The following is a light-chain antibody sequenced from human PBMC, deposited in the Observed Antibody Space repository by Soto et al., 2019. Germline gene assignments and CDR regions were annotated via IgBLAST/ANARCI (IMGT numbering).Light chain of an antibody. CDR3: QQYNSWPL. J-gene: IGKJ2*01. CDR2: DAS. V-gene: IGKV3-15*01. CDR1: QRVTSK. Sequence: EMARTQSTATLSMSPGERATLSCRASQRVTSKLAWYQQKRGQAPRLLIYDASTRATDIPARFSGSWSGTEFTLTISSLQSEDFAVYYCQQYNSWPLFGQGTKLEIK.